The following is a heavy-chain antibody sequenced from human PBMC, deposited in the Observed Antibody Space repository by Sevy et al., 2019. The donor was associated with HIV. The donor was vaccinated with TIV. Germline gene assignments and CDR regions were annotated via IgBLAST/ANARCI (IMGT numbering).Heavy chain of an antibody. D-gene: IGHD5-12*01. CDR1: GFTFSSYG. Sequence: GGSLRLSCAASGFTFSSYGMHWVRQAPGKGLEWVAVISYDGSNKYYADSVKGRFTISRDNSKNTLYLQMNSLRAEDTAVYYCAKGEPLDSGYDYDGMDVWGQGTTVTVSS. CDR2: ISYDGSNK. J-gene: IGHJ6*02. CDR3: AKGEPLDSGYDYDGMDV. V-gene: IGHV3-30*18.